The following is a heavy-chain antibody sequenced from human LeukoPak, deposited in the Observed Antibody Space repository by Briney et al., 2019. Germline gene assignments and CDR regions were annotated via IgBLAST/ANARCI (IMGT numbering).Heavy chain of an antibody. J-gene: IGHJ4*02. CDR1: GLSFNNAY. D-gene: IGHD6-13*01. Sequence: PGGSLRLSCAASGLSFNNAYVCWVRQAPGKGLEWVGRIKSKVDGGTTDYGAPVKGRFTISRDDSRNTLYLQMNSLKTEDTAVYYCTTDAGYTSRWYNYWGQGTLVTVSS. CDR3: TTDAGYTSRWYNY. CDR2: IKSKVDGGTT. V-gene: IGHV3-15*01.